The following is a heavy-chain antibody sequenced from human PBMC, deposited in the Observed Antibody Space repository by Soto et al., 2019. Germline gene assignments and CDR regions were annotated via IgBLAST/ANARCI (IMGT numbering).Heavy chain of an antibody. Sequence: EVQLLESGGGLVQPGGSLRLSCAASGFTFSSYAMSWVRQAPGKGLEWVSAISGSGGSTYYADSVKGRFTISRHNSKNTLYLQMNSLRAEDTAVYYCAKASGWVGEFDYWGQGTLVTVSS. J-gene: IGHJ4*02. CDR3: AKASGWVGEFDY. V-gene: IGHV3-23*01. CDR2: ISGSGGST. CDR1: GFTFSSYA. D-gene: IGHD3-10*01.